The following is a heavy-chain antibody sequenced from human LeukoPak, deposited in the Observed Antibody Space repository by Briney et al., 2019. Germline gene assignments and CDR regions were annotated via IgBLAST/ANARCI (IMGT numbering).Heavy chain of an antibody. CDR3: ARFGYSGWNLEY. CDR2: INQGGSLN. Sequence: GGSLRLSCAASGFSFRDFWMSWVRQSPGKGLEWVASINQGGSLNYYVDSVKGRFTISRDDAKSSLYVRKDSLRDEDTAVYYCARFGYSGWNLEYWGQGTLVTVSS. V-gene: IGHV3-7*01. D-gene: IGHD5-12*01. J-gene: IGHJ4*02. CDR1: GFSFRDFW.